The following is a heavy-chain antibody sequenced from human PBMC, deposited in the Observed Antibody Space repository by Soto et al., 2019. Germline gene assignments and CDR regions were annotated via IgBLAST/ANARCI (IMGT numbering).Heavy chain of an antibody. V-gene: IGHV3-30-3*01. J-gene: IGHJ6*02. CDR3: ASGRSTDYGMDV. Sequence: QVQLVESGGGVGQPGRSLRLSCAASGFTFSSYAMHWVRHAPGKGLEWVAVISYDGSNKYYADSVKGRFTISRDNSKNTLYLQMNSLRAEDTAVYYCASGRSTDYGMDVWGQGTTVTVSS. CDR1: GFTFSSYA. CDR2: ISYDGSNK.